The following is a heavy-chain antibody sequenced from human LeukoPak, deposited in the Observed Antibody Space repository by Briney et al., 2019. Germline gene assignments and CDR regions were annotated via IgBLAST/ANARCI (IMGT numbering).Heavy chain of an antibody. Sequence: SETLSLTCTVSGGSISSYYWSWIRQPPGKGLEWIGYIYYSGSTNYNPSLKSRVTISVDTSKNQFSLKLSSVTAADTAVYYCARFGGTYYYDSSGPADYWGQGTLVTVSS. J-gene: IGHJ4*02. CDR3: ARFGGTYYYDSSGPADY. D-gene: IGHD3-22*01. V-gene: IGHV4-59*01. CDR1: GGSISSYY. CDR2: IYYSGST.